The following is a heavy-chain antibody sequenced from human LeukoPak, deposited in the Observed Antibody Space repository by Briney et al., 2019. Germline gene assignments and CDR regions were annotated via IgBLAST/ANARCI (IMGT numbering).Heavy chain of an antibody. CDR1: GFTFDDYA. J-gene: IGHJ6*02. CDR2: ISWNSGSI. V-gene: IGHV3-9*01. D-gene: IGHD6-13*01. CDR3: AKDAGSSWFPGYYYYYGMDV. Sequence: GGSLRLSCAASGFTFDDYAMHWVRQAPGKGLEWVSGISWNSGSIGYADSVKGRFTISRDNAKNSLYLQMNSLRAEDTALYYCAKDAGSSWFPGYYYYYGMDVWGQGTTVTVSS.